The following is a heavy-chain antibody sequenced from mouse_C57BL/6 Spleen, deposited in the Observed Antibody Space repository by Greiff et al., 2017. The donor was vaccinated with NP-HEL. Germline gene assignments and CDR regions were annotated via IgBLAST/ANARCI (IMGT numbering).Heavy chain of an antibody. D-gene: IGHD2-1*01. CDR3: ARDGDYGNSAFAY. V-gene: IGHV1-55*01. CDR2: IYPGSGST. Sequence: QVQLQQPGAELVKPGASVKMSCKASGYTFTSYWITWVKQRPGQGLEWIGDIYPGSGSTNYNEKFKSKATLTVDTSSSTAYMQLSSLTSEDSAVYYCARDGDYGNSAFAYWGQGTLVTVSA. J-gene: IGHJ3*01. CDR1: GYTFTSYW.